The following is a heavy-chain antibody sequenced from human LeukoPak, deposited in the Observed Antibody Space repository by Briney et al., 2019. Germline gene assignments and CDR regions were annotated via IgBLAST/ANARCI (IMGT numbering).Heavy chain of an antibody. CDR1: GFTFSSYS. CDR2: ISSSSSYI. D-gene: IGHD6-13*01. J-gene: IGHJ4*02. Sequence: GGSLRLSCAASGFTFSSYSMNWVRQAPGKGLEWVSSISSSSSYIYYADSAKGRFTISRDNAKNSLYLQMNSLRAEDTAVYYCARAVGSSWSDYWGQGTLVTVSS. V-gene: IGHV3-21*01. CDR3: ARAVGSSWSDY.